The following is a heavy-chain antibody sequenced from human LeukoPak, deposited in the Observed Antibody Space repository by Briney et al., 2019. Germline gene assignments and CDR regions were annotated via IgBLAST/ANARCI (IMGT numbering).Heavy chain of an antibody. CDR3: VRRVSSGLYYFDY. V-gene: IGHV3-48*04. D-gene: IGHD6-19*01. Sequence: PGGSLRLSCAASGFTFSSYSMNWVRQAPGKGLGWVSYISSSSSTIYYADSVKGRFTISRDNAKNSLYLQMNSLRAEDTAVYYCVRRVSSGLYYFDYWGQGTLVTVSS. CDR1: GFTFSSYS. CDR2: ISSSSSTI. J-gene: IGHJ4*02.